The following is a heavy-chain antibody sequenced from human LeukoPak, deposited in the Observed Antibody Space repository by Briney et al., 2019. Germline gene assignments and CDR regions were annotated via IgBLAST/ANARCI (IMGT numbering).Heavy chain of an antibody. CDR3: ARGLSRSGFFYYFDY. V-gene: IGHV4-4*07. CDR1: GGSISSYY. CDR2: IYTSGST. J-gene: IGHJ4*02. Sequence: SETLSLTCTVSGGSISSYYWSWIRQPAGKGLEWIGRIYTSGSTNYNPSLKSRVTMSVDTSKNQFSLKLSSVTAADTAVYYCARGLSRSGFFYYFDYWGQGTLVTVSS. D-gene: IGHD3-3*01.